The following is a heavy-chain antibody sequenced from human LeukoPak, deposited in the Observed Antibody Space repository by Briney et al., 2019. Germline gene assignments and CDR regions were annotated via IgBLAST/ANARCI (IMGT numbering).Heavy chain of an antibody. CDR1: GFTVSSNY. CDR3: AKDSGAKYYDILTGYYSGRDYYYYYMDV. Sequence: GGSLRLSCAASGFTVSSNYMSWVRQAPGKGLEWVSVIYSGGSTYYADSVKGRFTISRDNSKNTLYLQMYSLRAEDTAVYYCAKDSGAKYYDILTGYYSGRDYYYYYMDVWGKGTTVTISS. V-gene: IGHV3-66*01. J-gene: IGHJ6*03. CDR2: IYSGGST. D-gene: IGHD3-9*01.